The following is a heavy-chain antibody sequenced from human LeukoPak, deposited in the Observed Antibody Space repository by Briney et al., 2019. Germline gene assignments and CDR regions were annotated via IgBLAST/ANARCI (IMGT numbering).Heavy chain of an antibody. CDR2: IWYDGSNK. CDR1: GFTFSSYG. J-gene: IGHJ4*02. CDR3: ASIRGWYEPIDY. D-gene: IGHD6-19*01. V-gene: IGHV3-33*01. Sequence: GGSLRLSCAASGFTFSSYGMHWVRQAPGKGLEWVAVIWYDGSNKYYADSVKGRFTISRDNSKNTLYLQMNSLRAEDTAVYYCASIRGWYEPIDYWGQGTLVTVSS.